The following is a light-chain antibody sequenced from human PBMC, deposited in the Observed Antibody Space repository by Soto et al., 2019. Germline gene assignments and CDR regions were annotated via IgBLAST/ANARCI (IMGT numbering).Light chain of an antibody. CDR1: QSISSY. CDR2: TTS. Sequence: DIQMTQSPSSLSASVGDRVTITCRASQSISSYLNWYQQKPGKAPKLLIYTTSSLQSGVPSRFSGSGSGTDFTLTISSLQHEDFATYYCQQSYSIRALTFGGGTKVEIK. CDR3: QQSYSIRALT. J-gene: IGKJ4*01. V-gene: IGKV1-39*01.